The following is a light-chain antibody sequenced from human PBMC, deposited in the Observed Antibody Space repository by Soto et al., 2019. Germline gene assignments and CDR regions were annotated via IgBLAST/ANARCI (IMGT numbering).Light chain of an antibody. CDR1: SNDF. V-gene: IGLV2-14*01. CDR3: SLFTDSTALYV. J-gene: IGLJ1*01. CDR2: EVN. Sequence: QSVLTQPASVSGSPGQAITISCTGTSNDFVSWYQQHPGKAPELIIYEVNNRPSQISDRFSASKSGSTASLTISRLPAAGEVTYYCSLFTDSTALYVFGAGTKVTGL.